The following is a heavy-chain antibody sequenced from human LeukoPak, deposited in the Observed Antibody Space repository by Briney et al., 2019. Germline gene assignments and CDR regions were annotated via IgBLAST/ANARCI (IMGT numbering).Heavy chain of an antibody. CDR2: IYYSGSI. V-gene: IGHV4-59*08. CDR1: GGSTTSSY. D-gene: IGHD2-21*01. J-gene: IGHJ6*01. Sequence: PSETLSLTCTVSGGSTTSSYWSWIRQPPGRGLEWIGYIYYSGSINYNPSLKGRVTISLDTSKNQFSLKLSSVTAADTAVYYCARRGDSGFFYAMDVWGQGTTVTVSS. CDR3: ARRGDSGFFYAMDV.